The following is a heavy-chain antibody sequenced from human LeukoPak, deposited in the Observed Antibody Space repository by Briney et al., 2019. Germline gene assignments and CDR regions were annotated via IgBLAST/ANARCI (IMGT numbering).Heavy chain of an antibody. CDR3: ARGYSSSSGRPDY. D-gene: IGHD6-6*01. V-gene: IGHV4-59*08. Sequence: SETLSLTCTVSGGSISSYYWSWIRQPPGKGLEWIGYIYYSGSTNYNPSLRSRVTISVDTSKKQFSLKLSSVTAADTAVYYCARGYSSSSGRPDYWGQGTLVTVSS. CDR1: GGSISSYY. CDR2: IYYSGST. J-gene: IGHJ4*02.